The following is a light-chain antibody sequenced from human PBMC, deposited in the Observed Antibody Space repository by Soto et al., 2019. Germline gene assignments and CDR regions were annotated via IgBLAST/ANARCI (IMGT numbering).Light chain of an antibody. CDR2: LGS. V-gene: IGKV2-28*01. CDR1: KSLLHSNGYNY. Sequence: DIVMMKPPPSLPFTSGEQAFTSPRSTKSLLHSNGYNYLDWYMQKPGQSPQLLIYLGSNRASGVPDRFSGSGSGTDSTLKIRRVEAADVGVYYCMHAIQSLTFGPGTRLDIK. CDR3: MHAIQSLT. J-gene: IGKJ5*01.